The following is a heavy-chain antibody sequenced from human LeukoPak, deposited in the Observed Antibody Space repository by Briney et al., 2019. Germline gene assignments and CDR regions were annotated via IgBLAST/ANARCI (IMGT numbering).Heavy chain of an antibody. CDR2: MCGTASCT. Sequence: AGGSLTLSCQASGFTFYMYAMSWVRQAPGKGLEWVASMCGTASCTFYPDSVKGRFTISRDNSKNVLYLRMNSLTAEDTAIYYCAKDRPNFHENSGHYYRRDGDSWGQGTLVTVSS. CDR1: GFTFYMYA. V-gene: IGHV3-23*01. CDR3: AKDRPNFHENSGHYYRRDGDS. D-gene: IGHD3-22*01. J-gene: IGHJ5*01.